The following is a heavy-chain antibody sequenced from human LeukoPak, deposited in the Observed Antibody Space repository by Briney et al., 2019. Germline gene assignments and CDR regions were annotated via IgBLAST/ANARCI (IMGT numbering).Heavy chain of an antibody. D-gene: IGHD5/OR15-5a*01. Sequence: GGSLRLSCAASGFTFRTYEMNWVRQAPGKGLEWVSYIGTIISTTYYADSVKGRFTVSRDDAKSSLYLQMSSLRVEDTAVYYCARTVYDLRGQALIPGLDSWGQGTLVTVSS. CDR3: ARTVYDLRGQALIPGLDS. V-gene: IGHV3-48*03. CDR2: IGTIISTT. CDR1: GFTFRTYE. J-gene: IGHJ4*02.